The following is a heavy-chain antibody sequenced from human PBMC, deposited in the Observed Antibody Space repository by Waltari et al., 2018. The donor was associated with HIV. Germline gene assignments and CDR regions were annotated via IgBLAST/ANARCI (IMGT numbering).Heavy chain of an antibody. V-gene: IGHV3-74*01. J-gene: IGHJ3*02. CDR3: ARGGGLLGAFDI. D-gene: IGHD2-15*01. CDR2: INGDGSST. CDR1: GFTFSSYW. Sequence: EVQLVESGGGLVQPGGSLRLSCAASGFTFSSYWMHWVRQAPGKGLVWVSRINGDGSSTSYADSVKGRFTISRDNAKNTLYLQMNSLRAEDTAVYYCARGGGLLGAFDIWGQGTMVTVSS.